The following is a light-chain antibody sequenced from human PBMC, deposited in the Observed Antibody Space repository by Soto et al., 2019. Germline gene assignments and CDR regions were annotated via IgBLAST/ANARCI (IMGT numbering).Light chain of an antibody. CDR3: SSYTGSNTLV. J-gene: IGLJ2*01. V-gene: IGLV2-14*01. Sequence: QSALTQPASVSGSPGQSITISCTGTSSDVGAYNYVSWYQQHPGKAPKLMIFEVSDRPSGVSNRFSGSKSGNTAPLTISGLQAEDEADYYCSSYTGSNTLVFGRGTKLTVL. CDR2: EVS. CDR1: SSDVGAYNY.